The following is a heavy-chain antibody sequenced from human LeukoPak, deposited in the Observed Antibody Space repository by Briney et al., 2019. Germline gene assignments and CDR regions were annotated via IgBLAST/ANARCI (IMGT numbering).Heavy chain of an antibody. CDR3: ARGVKGPGYCSSTSCLEGFDY. CDR2: NNHSGGT. D-gene: IGHD2-2*01. Sequence: SDTLSLTCALYGGSFSGYYWSWIRQPPGKGLEWIGENNHSGGTNYNPSLKSRVTISVDTSKNQFSLKVSSVTAADTAVYYCARGVKGPGYCSSTSCLEGFDYWGQGTLVTVSS. V-gene: IGHV4-34*01. CDR1: GGSFSGYY. J-gene: IGHJ4*02.